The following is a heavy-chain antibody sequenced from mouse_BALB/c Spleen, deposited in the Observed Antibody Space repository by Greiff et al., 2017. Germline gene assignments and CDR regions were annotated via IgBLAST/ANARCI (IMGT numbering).Heavy chain of an antibody. CDR1: GYTFTSYW. D-gene: IGHD1-2*01. Sequence: QVQLKQSGAELAKPGASVKMSCKASGYTFTSYWMHWVKQRPGQGLEWIGYINPSTGYTEYNQKFKDKATLTADKSSSTAYMQLSSLTSEDSAVYYCARGVLRPVDYWGQGTSVTVSS. J-gene: IGHJ4*01. CDR2: INPSTGYT. CDR3: ARGVLRPVDY. V-gene: IGHV1-7*01.